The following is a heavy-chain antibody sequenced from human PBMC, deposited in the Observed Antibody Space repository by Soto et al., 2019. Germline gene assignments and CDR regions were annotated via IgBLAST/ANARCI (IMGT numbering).Heavy chain of an antibody. CDR1: GFTFGDYA. J-gene: IGHJ4*02. Sequence: EVQLVESGGGLVQPGRSLRLSCAASGFTFGDYAMHWVRQAPGKGLEWVSGISWNSGSIGYADSVKGRFTISRDNAKNSLYLQMNSLRVEDTALYYCAKDPVPATAIRRFYFDYWGQGTLVTVSS. D-gene: IGHD2-2*01. CDR2: ISWNSGSI. CDR3: AKDPVPATAIRRFYFDY. V-gene: IGHV3-9*01.